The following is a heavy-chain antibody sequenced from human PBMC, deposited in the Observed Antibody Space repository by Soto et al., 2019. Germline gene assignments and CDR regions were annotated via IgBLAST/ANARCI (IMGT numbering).Heavy chain of an antibody. D-gene: IGHD1-26*01. CDR2: ISASGGST. CDR3: AKGSGNSVYNFDN. V-gene: IGHV3-23*01. CDR1: AFTFSSYA. J-gene: IGHJ4*02. Sequence: EVQLLESGGGLVQPGGSLRLSCAASAFTFSSYAMSWVRQAPGKGLEWVSAISASGGSTYYADSVKGRFTISRDSSMNTLYLQMNSLRADDTAVYYCAKGSGNSVYNFDNWGQGTLVTVSS.